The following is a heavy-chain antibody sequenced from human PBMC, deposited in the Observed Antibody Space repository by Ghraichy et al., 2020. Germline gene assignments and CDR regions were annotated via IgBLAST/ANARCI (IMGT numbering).Heavy chain of an antibody. Sequence: SETLSLTCTVSGGSISSYYWSWIRQPPGKGLEWIGYIYYSGSTNYNPSLKSRVTISVEKSKNQFSLKLSSVTAADTAVYYCARDRWGGWFDYWGQGTLVTVSS. D-gene: IGHD6-19*01. CDR2: IYYSGST. J-gene: IGHJ4*02. V-gene: IGHV4-59*01. CDR1: GGSISSYY. CDR3: ARDRWGGWFDY.